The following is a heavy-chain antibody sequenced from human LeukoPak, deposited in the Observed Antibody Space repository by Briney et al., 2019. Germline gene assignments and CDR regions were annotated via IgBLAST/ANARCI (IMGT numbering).Heavy chain of an antibody. CDR3: ARSAGGLLVGAFDI. V-gene: IGHV1-3*03. Sequence: ASVKVSCKASGYTFTSYAMHWARQAPGQRLEWMGWINAGNGNTKYSQEFQGRVTITRDTSASTAYMELSSLRSEDMAVYYCARSAGGLLVGAFDIWGQGTMVTVSS. J-gene: IGHJ3*02. CDR2: INAGNGNT. D-gene: IGHD3-16*01. CDR1: GYTFTSYA.